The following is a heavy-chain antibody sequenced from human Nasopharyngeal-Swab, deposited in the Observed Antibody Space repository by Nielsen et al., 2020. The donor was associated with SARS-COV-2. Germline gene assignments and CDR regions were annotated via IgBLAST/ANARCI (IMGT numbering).Heavy chain of an antibody. D-gene: IGHD2-8*01. V-gene: IGHV1-45*02. Sequence: SVKVSCKASGFSITYRFLHWMRQAPGQALEWMGWITPFNGNAKYAQKFQGRVSITRDGSMTTASLELSSLRPDDTAMYFCASGQCINGVCNPTDGLDVWGQGTSVTVS. CDR2: ITPFNGNA. CDR1: GFSITYRF. J-gene: IGHJ6*02. CDR3: ASGQCINGVCNPTDGLDV.